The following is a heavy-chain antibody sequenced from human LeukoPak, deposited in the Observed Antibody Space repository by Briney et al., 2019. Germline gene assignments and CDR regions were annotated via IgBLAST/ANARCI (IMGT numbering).Heavy chain of an antibody. CDR2: IKQDGSEK. CDR1: GFTFSSYW. V-gene: IGHV3-7*01. Sequence: GGSLRLSCAASGFTFSSYWMSWVRQAPGKGLEWVASIKQDGSEKYYVDSVKGRFTISRDKAKNSLYLQMNSLRAEDTAVYYCVRAVAGTWDDAFDIWGQGTMVTVSS. J-gene: IGHJ3*02. D-gene: IGHD6-19*01. CDR3: VRAVAGTWDDAFDI.